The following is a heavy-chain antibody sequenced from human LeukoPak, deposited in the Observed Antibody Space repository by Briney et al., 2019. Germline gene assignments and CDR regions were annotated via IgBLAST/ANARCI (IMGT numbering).Heavy chain of an antibody. CDR3: TRIDGGFDI. CDR1: GFTFSTYA. CDR2: ISGSSSII. V-gene: IGHV3-48*02. J-gene: IGHJ3*02. Sequence: GGSLRLSCAASGFTFSTYAMSWVRQAPGKGLEWVSYISGSSSIIYNADSVKGRFTISRDNAKSSLYLQMNSLRDEDTAVYYCTRIDGGFDIWGQGTMVTVSS.